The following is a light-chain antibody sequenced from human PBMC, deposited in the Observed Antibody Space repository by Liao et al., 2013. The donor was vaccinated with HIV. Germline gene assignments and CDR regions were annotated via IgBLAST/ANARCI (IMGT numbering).Light chain of an antibody. Sequence: SYELTQSPSATVAPGKTASISCGGDSIGSKSVHWYQQRPGQAPLLVMYYDSDRPSGIPERFAGSNSGDTATLTISRVEAGDEADYYCQVWDSSGDHPRLFGGGTKLTVL. V-gene: IGLV3-21*04. J-gene: IGLJ2*01. CDR3: QVWDSSGDHPRL. CDR2: YDS. CDR1: SIGSKS.